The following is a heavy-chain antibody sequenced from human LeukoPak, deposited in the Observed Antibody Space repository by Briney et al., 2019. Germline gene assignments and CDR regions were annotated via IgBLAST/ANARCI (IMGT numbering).Heavy chain of an antibody. CDR1: AGSISSGDYY. CDR3: ARAKRGGSGRFDY. V-gene: IGHV4-30-4*01. Sequence: PSETLSLTCTVSAGSISSGDYYWSWLRQPPGKGLEWIGYIYYSGSTYYNPSLKSRVTISVDTSKNQFSLKLSSVTAADTAVYYCARAKRGGSGRFDYWGQGTLVTVSS. D-gene: IGHD2-15*01. CDR2: IYYSGST. J-gene: IGHJ4*02.